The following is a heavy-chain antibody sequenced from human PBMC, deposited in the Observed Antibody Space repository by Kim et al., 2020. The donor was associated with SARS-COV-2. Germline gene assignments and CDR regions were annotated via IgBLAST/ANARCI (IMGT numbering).Heavy chain of an antibody. D-gene: IGHD6-19*01. J-gene: IGHJ6*02. Sequence: GESLKISCKGSGYSFTSYWIGWVRQMPGKGLEWMGIIYPGDSDTRYSPSFQGQVTISADKSISTAYLQWSSLKASDTAMYYCATSPVVYSSGWYTHRMGMDVWGQGTTVTVSS. CDR3: ATSPVVYSSGWYTHRMGMDV. CDR1: GYSFTSYW. V-gene: IGHV5-51*01. CDR2: IYPGDSDT.